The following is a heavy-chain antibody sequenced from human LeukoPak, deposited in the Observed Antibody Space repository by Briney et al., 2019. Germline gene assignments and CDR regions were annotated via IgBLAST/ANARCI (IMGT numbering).Heavy chain of an antibody. V-gene: IGHV3-21*01. D-gene: IGHD1-26*01. CDR1: GFTFSSYS. J-gene: IGHJ4*02. Sequence: GGSLRLSCAASGFTFSSYSMNWVRQAPGKGLEWVSSISSSSSYIYYADSVKGRFTISRDNAKNSLSLQMNSLTAEDTAVYYCARDKRVGATILDYWGQGTLVTVSS. CDR2: ISSSSSYI. CDR3: ARDKRVGATILDY.